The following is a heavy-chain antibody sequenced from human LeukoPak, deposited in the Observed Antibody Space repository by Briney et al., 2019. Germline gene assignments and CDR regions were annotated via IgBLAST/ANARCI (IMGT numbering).Heavy chain of an antibody. CDR1: GFTFSSYG. J-gene: IGHJ4*02. Sequence: GGSLRLSCAASGFTFSSYGMHWVRQAPGKGLEWVAVISYDGSNKYYADSVKGRFTISRDNSKNTLYLQMNSLRAEDTAVYYCAKDVYSGNHFDYWGQGTLVTVSS. D-gene: IGHD1-26*01. CDR3: AKDVYSGNHFDY. V-gene: IGHV3-30*18. CDR2: ISYDGSNK.